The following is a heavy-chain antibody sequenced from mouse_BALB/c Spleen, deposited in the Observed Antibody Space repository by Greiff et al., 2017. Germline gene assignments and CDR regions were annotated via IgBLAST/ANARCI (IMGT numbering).Heavy chain of an antibody. V-gene: IGHV5-6-5*01. J-gene: IGHJ2*01. Sequence: EVKLVESGGGLVKPGGSLKLSCAASGFTFSSYAMSWVRQTPEKRLEWVASISSGGSTYYPDSVKGRFTISRDNARNILYLQMSSLRSEDTAMYYCARGGLRYFDYGGQGTTLTVSS. CDR2: ISSGGST. CDR1: GFTFSSYA. CDR3: ARGGLRYFDY. D-gene: IGHD2-2*01.